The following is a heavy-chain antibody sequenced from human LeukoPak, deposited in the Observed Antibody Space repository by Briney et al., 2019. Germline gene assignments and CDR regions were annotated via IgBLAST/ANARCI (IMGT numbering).Heavy chain of an antibody. CDR2: INHSGST. CDR1: GGSFSGYY. V-gene: IGHV4-34*01. J-gene: IGHJ4*02. Sequence: SETLSLTCAVYGGSFSGYYWSWIRQPPGKGLEWIGEINHSGSTNYNPSLKSRVTISVDTSKNQFSLKLSSVTAADTAVYYCARYTYDYIWGSPPPFFDYWGQGTLVTVPS. CDR3: ARYTYDYIWGSPPPFFDY. D-gene: IGHD3-16*01.